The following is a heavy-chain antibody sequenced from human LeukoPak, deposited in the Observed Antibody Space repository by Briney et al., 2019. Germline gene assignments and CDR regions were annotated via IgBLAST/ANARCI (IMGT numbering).Heavy chain of an antibody. J-gene: IGHJ4*02. CDR2: IYTSGST. D-gene: IGHD2-21*02. CDR1: GGSISSYD. V-gene: IGHV4-4*07. Sequence: SETLGLTRTVSGGSISSYDWSWIWQPATKGLEWIGRIYTSGSTNSNPSLTSRLTMSIDTSRHQLSLTLTSVTAAATAVYYCARDLRRGCGADSYYFDYWGQG. CDR3: ARDLRRGCGADSYYFDY.